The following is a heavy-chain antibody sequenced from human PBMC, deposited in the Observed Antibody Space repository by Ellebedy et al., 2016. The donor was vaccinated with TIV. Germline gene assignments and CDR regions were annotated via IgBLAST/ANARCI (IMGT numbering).Heavy chain of an antibody. J-gene: IGHJ4*02. V-gene: IGHV3-33*03. CDR3: ALFYYDTSGYTDSFWY. CDR1: GFTFSNYD. CDR2: IYYDAIDI. Sequence: PGGSLRLSCAASGFTFSNYDMHWVRQAPGKGLEWVAVIYYDAIDIYSVDSVKGRFTVSRDNAKNTLYLQMNSLRAEDTAVYYCALFYYDTSGYTDSFWYWGQGTLVTVSS. D-gene: IGHD3-22*01.